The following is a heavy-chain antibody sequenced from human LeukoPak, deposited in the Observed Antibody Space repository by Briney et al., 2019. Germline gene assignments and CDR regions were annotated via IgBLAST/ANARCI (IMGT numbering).Heavy chain of an antibody. Sequence: ASVKVSCKASGYTFSDYYIQWVRQAPGQGLEWMGWINPKSGDTKYGQKFQGRVTMTRDTSISTVYMELSRLRADDTAIYHCARDLLWLWLAFDPWGRGTPVTVSS. CDR3: ARDLLWLWLAFDP. CDR1: GYTFSDYY. J-gene: IGHJ5*02. V-gene: IGHV1-2*02. D-gene: IGHD2-21*01. CDR2: INPKSGDT.